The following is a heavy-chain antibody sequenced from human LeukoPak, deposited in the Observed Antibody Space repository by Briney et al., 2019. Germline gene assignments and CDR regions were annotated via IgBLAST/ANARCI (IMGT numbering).Heavy chain of an antibody. V-gene: IGHV4-4*02. Sequence: PSGTLSLTCAVSGGTISSSNWWTWVRQSPGKGLEWIGEIYHSGSTNYNPSLKSRVTISADTSKNQFSLNLSSVTAADTAVYYCASRKLGNDYWGQGTLVTVSS. J-gene: IGHJ4*02. CDR2: IYHSGST. CDR1: GGTISSSNW. D-gene: IGHD7-27*01. CDR3: ASRKLGNDY.